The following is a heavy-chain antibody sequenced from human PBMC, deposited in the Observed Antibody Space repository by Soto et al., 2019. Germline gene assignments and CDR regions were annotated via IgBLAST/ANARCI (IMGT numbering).Heavy chain of an antibody. CDR1: GYSISSGYY. V-gene: IGHV4-38-2*02. D-gene: IGHD5-18*01. Sequence: PSETLSLTCAVSGYSISSGYYWGWIRQPPGKGLEWIGSIYHSGSTYYNPSLKSRVTISVDTSKNQFSLKLSSVTAADTAGYYCAREKYSYGYGLYYYYGMDVWGQGTTVTVSS. CDR3: AREKYSYGYGLYYYYGMDV. J-gene: IGHJ6*02. CDR2: IYHSGST.